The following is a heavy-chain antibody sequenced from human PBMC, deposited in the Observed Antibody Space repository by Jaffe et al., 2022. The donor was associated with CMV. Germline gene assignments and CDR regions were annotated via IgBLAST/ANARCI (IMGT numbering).Heavy chain of an antibody. J-gene: IGHJ3*02. CDR3: ARAGSEVDFSYMWKNYYSDAVDI. D-gene: IGHD3-10*01. CDR2: IFDTGHT. CDR1: GGSISGFS. Sequence: QVQLQESGPRLVKPSETLSLTCTVSGGSISGFSWNWVRQPPGKALEWIGCIFDTGHTKYNPSLESRVTISLDTSQNQFSLTVNSVTVADTAVYYCARAGSEVDFSYMWKNYYSDAVDIWGQGTMVTVSS. V-gene: IGHV4-59*01.